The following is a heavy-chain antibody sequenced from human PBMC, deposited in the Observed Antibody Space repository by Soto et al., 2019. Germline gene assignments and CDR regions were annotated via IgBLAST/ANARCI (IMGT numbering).Heavy chain of an antibody. CDR2: IFHDGNT. CDR1: GASIGSGGW. J-gene: IGHJ5*02. V-gene: IGHV4-4*02. D-gene: IGHD2-8*02. Sequence: SETLSLTCAVSGASIGSGGWWSWVRQPPGKGLEWIAEIFHDGNTNYSPSLKSRVTISVDKSQNQFSLNVYSVTAADTAVYYCARHEGWTGPDQWGHGTLVTVSS. CDR3: ARHEGWTGPDQ.